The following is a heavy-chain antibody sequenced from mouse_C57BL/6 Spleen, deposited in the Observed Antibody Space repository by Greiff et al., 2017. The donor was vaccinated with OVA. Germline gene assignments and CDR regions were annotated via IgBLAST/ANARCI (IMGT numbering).Heavy chain of an antibody. CDR2: INPSTGGT. CDR1: GYSFTGYY. Sequence: VQLQQSGPELVKPGASVKISCKASGYSFTGYYMNWVKQSPEKSLEWIGEINPSTGGTTYNQTFKAKATLTVDKSSSTAYMQLKSLTSEDSAVYYCARRDGYYGDWYFDVWGTGTTGTVSS. D-gene: IGHD2-3*01. V-gene: IGHV1-42*01. CDR3: ARRDGYYGDWYFDV. J-gene: IGHJ1*03.